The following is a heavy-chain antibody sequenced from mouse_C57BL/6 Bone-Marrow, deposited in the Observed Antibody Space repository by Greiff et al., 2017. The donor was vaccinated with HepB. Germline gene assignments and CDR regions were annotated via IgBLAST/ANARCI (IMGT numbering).Heavy chain of an antibody. J-gene: IGHJ3*01. D-gene: IGHD1-1*01. Sequence: EVKVVESGGGLVQPKGSLKLSCAASGFSFNTYAMNWVRQAPGKGLEWVARIRSKSNNYATYYADSVKDRFTISRDDSESMLYLQMNNLKTEDTAMYYCVRPTLHGSSLWFAYWGQGTLVTVSA. V-gene: IGHV10-1*01. CDR3: VRPTLHGSSLWFAY. CDR2: IRSKSNNYAT. CDR1: GFSFNTYA.